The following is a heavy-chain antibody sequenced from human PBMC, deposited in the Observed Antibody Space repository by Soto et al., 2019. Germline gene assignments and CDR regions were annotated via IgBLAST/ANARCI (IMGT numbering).Heavy chain of an antibody. J-gene: IGHJ6*02. Sequence: QITLKESGPPLVKPTQTLTLTCTFSGFSLSTSGVGVGWIRQPPGKALEWLALIYWDDDKRYSPSLKSRLTITKDTSKNQVVLTMTNMDPVDTATYYYAHRGIGYSSSWFGPMDVWGQGTTVTVSS. CDR3: AHRGIGYSSSWFGPMDV. CDR2: IYWDDDK. V-gene: IGHV2-5*02. CDR1: GFSLSTSGVG. D-gene: IGHD6-13*01.